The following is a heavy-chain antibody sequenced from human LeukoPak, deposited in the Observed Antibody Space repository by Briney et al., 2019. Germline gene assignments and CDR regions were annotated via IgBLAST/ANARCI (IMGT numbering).Heavy chain of an antibody. D-gene: IGHD3-3*01. CDR2: ITSGGGST. CDR1: GFTFSSYA. CDR3: VGRFLEWSDD. Sequence: GGSLRLSCAASGFTFSSYAMSWVRQAPGKGLEWVSMITSGGGSTYHADSVKGRFTISRDNSKNSLYLQMNSLRAEDTAVYYCVGRFLEWSDDWGQGTLVTVSS. J-gene: IGHJ4*02. V-gene: IGHV3-23*01.